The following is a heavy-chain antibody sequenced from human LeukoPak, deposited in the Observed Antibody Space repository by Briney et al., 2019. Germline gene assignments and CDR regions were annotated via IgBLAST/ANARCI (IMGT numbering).Heavy chain of an antibody. CDR1: GGSISNGGYY. CDR3: ARAPGGYSGYEIFYSDY. CDR2: IYHTGST. Sequence: PSETLSLTCTVSGGSISNGGYYWSWVRQHPGKGLEWIGYIYHTGSTYYNPSLKSRVTISVDTSKNQFSLKLSSVTAADTAVYYCARAPGGYSGYEIFYSDYWGQGTLVTVSS. V-gene: IGHV4-31*03. J-gene: IGHJ4*02. D-gene: IGHD5-12*01.